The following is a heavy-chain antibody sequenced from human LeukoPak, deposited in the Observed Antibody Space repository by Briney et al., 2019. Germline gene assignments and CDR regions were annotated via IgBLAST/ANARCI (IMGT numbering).Heavy chain of an antibody. J-gene: IGHJ6*03. D-gene: IGHD3-16*01. V-gene: IGHV1-46*01. CDR1: GYTFTSYY. CDR3: AVWGEDPNNYYYYMDV. Sequence: ASVKVSCKASGYTFTSYYMHWVRQAPGQGLEWMGIINPSGGSTSYAQKFQGRVTMTRDTSISTAYMELSRLRSDDTAVYYCAVWGEDPNNYYYYMDVWGKGTTVTVSS. CDR2: INPSGGST.